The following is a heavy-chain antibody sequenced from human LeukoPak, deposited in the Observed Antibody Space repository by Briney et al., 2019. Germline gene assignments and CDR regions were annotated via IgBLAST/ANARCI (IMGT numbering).Heavy chain of an antibody. CDR1: GFRFDDYA. D-gene: IGHD1-26*01. J-gene: IGHJ4*02. CDR2: ISWNSGSI. Sequence: PGGSLRLSCAASGFRFDDYAMHWVRQAPGKGLEWVSGISWNSGSIGYADSVKGRFTISRDNAKNSLYLQMNSLRAEDTALYYCAREVGATRRFDYWGQGTLVTVSS. CDR3: AREVGATRRFDY. V-gene: IGHV3-9*01.